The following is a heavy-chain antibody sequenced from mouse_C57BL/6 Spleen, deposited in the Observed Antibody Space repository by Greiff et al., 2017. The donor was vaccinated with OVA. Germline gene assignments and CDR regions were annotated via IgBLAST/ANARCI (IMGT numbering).Heavy chain of an antibody. D-gene: IGHD3-1*01. V-gene: IGHV1-80*01. CDR1: GYAFSSYW. CDR2: IYPGDGDT. J-gene: IGHJ4*01. CDR3: ARRASSRDYAKYY. Sequence: QVQLQQSGAELVKPGASVKISCKASGYAFSSYWMNWVKQRPGKGLEWIGQIYPGDGDTNYNGKFKGKATLTADKSSRTAYMQLRSLTSEDSAVSVCARRASSRDYAKYYGGQGITVTVAS.